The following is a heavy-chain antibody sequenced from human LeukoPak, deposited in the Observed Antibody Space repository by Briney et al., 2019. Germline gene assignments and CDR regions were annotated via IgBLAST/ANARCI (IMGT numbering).Heavy chain of an antibody. Sequence: PGGSLRLSCAASGFTFNNYNMNWVRQAPGKALEWVSSITSSGTYIFYADSVKGRFTISRDNAKNSLYLQMNSLRAEDTAVYYCARDRSSGWDPHYYYMDVWGKGTTVTISS. J-gene: IGHJ6*03. CDR2: ITSSGTYI. CDR3: ARDRSSGWDPHYYYMDV. D-gene: IGHD6-19*01. CDR1: GFTFNNYN. V-gene: IGHV3-21*01.